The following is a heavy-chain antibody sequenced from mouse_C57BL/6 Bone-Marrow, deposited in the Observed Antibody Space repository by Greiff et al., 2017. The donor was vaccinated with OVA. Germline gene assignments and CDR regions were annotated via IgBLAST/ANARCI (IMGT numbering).Heavy chain of an antibody. CDR1: GYSITSGYY. CDR2: ISYDGSN. Sequence: EVQRVESGPGLVKPSQSLSLTCSVTGYSITSGYYWNWIRQFPGNKLEWMGYISYDGSNNYNPSLKNRISITRDTSKNQFFLKLNSVTTEDTATYYCAIYYDYDSFDYWGQGTTLTVSS. V-gene: IGHV3-6*01. J-gene: IGHJ2*01. CDR3: AIYYDYDSFDY. D-gene: IGHD2-4*01.